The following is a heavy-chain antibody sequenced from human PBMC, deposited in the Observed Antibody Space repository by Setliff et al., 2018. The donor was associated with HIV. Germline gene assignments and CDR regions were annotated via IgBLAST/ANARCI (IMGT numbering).Heavy chain of an antibody. Sequence: PSETLSLTCAVSGDSITSRNYHWDWVRQPPGKGLEWIGSLFYTGSTSCNPSLKSRVTISGDTSKNQFFLNLTSVTAADTAMYYCARDRNYQDTSGYWQVFDIWGQGTMVTVSS. J-gene: IGHJ3*02. V-gene: IGHV4-39*07. CDR3: ARDRNYQDTSGYWQVFDI. D-gene: IGHD3-22*01. CDR2: LFYTGST. CDR1: GDSITSRNYH.